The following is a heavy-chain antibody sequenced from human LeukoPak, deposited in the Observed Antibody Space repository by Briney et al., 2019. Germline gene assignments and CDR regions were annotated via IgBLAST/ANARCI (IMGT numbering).Heavy chain of an antibody. CDR3: ARVGPDYYGSGSYYTGTVDY. D-gene: IGHD3-10*01. J-gene: IGHJ4*02. CDR2: IYYSGST. Sequence: SETLSLTCTVSGGSISSYYWSWIRQPPGKGLEWIGYIYYSGSTNYNPSLKSRVTISVDTSKNQLSLKLSSVTAADTAVYYCARVGPDYYGSGSYYTGTVDYWGQGTLVTVSS. V-gene: IGHV4-59*01. CDR1: GGSISSYY.